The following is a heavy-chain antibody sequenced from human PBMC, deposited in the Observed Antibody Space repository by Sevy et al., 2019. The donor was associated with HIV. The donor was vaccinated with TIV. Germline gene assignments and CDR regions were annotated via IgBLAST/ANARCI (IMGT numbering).Heavy chain of an antibody. Sequence: GGSLRLSCAASGFTFDNYAMTWVRQTPGKGLEWVSTLDNSGDNTYNADSVKGRLTISRDNSKNKLYLQMDSLRAEDTAIYYCAKAGGGWNYFDYSGQGSLVTVSS. V-gene: IGHV3-23*01. CDR3: AKAGGGWNYFDY. CDR2: LDNSGDNT. D-gene: IGHD6-19*01. CDR1: GFTFDNYA. J-gene: IGHJ4*02.